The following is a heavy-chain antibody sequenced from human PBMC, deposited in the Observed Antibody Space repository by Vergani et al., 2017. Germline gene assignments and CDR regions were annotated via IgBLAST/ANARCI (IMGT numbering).Heavy chain of an antibody. CDR3: AREEWFGEYDAFDI. D-gene: IGHD3-10*01. CDR2: IYTSGST. CDR1: GGSISSGSYY. Sequence: QVQLQESGPGLVKPSQTLSLTCTVSGGSISSGSYYWSWIRQPAGKGLEWIGHIYTSGSTNSNPSLKSRVTMSLDTSKNQFSLKLSSVTAADTAVYYCAREEWFGEYDAFDIWGQGTMVTVSS. V-gene: IGHV4-61*02. J-gene: IGHJ3*02.